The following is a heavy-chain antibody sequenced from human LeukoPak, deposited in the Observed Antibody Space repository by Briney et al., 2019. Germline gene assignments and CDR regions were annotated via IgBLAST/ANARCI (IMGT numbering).Heavy chain of an antibody. D-gene: IGHD3-10*01. CDR1: GFTFSSYG. CDR2: ISYDGSNK. CDR3: AKDLEAGSSSYLDY. Sequence: GGSLRLSCAASGFTFSSYGMHWVRQAPGKGLEWVAVISYDGSNKYYADSVKGRFTISRDNSKNTLYLQMNSLRAEAPAVYYCAKDLEAGSSSYLDYWGQGTLVTVSS. V-gene: IGHV3-30*18. J-gene: IGHJ4*02.